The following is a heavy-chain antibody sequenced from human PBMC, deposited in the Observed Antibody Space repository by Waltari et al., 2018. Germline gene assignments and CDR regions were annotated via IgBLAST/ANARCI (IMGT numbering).Heavy chain of an antibody. D-gene: IGHD3-22*01. Sequence: EVQLVESGGGLVQPGGSLRLSCAASGFTFGRSEMNWVRQAPGKGLEWVSYISSSGSTIYYADSVKGRFTISRDNAKNSLYLQMNSLRAEDTAVYYCAGMYYDSSGYYYYYYGMDVWGQGTTVTVSS. CDR3: AGMYYDSSGYYYYYYGMDV. CDR1: GFTFGRSE. CDR2: ISSSGSTI. V-gene: IGHV3-48*03. J-gene: IGHJ6*02.